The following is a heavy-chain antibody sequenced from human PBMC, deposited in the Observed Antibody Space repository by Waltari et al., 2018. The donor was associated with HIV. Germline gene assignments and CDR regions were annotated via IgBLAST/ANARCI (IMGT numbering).Heavy chain of an antibody. CDR1: GFGFDDFG. CDR3: ARGGAVASNWFDP. D-gene: IGHD6-19*01. CDR2: INFNGAWT. Sequence: EVQLVESGGRVVRPGGSLRLSCAAPGFGFDDFGMTWVRQVPGKGLGWFSTINFNGAWTGYADSLKGRFIISRDNSKNFVYLEMNNLSGEDTALDYCARGGAVASNWFDPWGQGTLVTVSS. V-gene: IGHV3-20*04. J-gene: IGHJ5*02.